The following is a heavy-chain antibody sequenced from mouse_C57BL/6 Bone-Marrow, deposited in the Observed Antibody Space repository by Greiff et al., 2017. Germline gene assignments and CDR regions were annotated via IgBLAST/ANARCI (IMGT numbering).Heavy chain of an antibody. CDR3: TTTLWLRRGGYFDY. D-gene: IGHD2-2*01. J-gene: IGHJ2*01. CDR1: GFNIKDDY. Sequence: EVQLQQSGAELVRPAASVKLSCTASGFNIKDDYMHWVKQRPEQGLEWIGWIDPENGDTEYASKFQGKATITADTSSNTAYLQLSSLTSEDTAVYYCTTTLWLRRGGYFDYWGQGTTLTVSS. CDR2: IDPENGDT. V-gene: IGHV14-4*01.